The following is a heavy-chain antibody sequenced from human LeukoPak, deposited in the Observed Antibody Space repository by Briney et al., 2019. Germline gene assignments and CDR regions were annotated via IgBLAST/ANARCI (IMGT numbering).Heavy chain of an antibody. CDR1: GGSISSSSYY. V-gene: IGHV4-39*01. Sequence: SETLSLTCTVSGGSISSSSYYWGWIRQPPGKGLEWIGSIYYSGSTYYNPSLESRVTISVDTSKNQFSLKLSSVTAADTAVYYCAQEYSSGWYDGFDPWGQGTLVTVSS. CDR3: AQEYSSGWYDGFDP. D-gene: IGHD6-19*01. CDR2: IYYSGST. J-gene: IGHJ5*02.